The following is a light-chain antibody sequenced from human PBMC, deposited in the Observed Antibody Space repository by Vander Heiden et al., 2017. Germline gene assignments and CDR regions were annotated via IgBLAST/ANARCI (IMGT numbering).Light chain of an antibody. Sequence: SSELTQDPAVSVALGQTVRITCQGDSLRSYYASWYQQKPGQAPVLVSYGKNNRPSGIPDRFSGSSSGTTASLTITGAQAEDEADYYCNSRDSSGNHQVVFGGGTKLTVL. J-gene: IGLJ2*01. CDR2: GKN. V-gene: IGLV3-19*01. CDR1: SLRSYY. CDR3: NSRDSSGNHQVV.